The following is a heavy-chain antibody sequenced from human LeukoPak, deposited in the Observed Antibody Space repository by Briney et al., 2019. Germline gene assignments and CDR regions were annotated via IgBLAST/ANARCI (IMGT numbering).Heavy chain of an antibody. D-gene: IGHD3-3*01. CDR2: LRPNGRDK. CDR1: GFTFSYYW. CDR3: ARDAYDDASES. J-gene: IGHJ5*02. Sequence: GGSLRLSCAASGFTFSYYWMTWVRQAPGKGLEWVANLRPNGRDKYYADSVKGRFTISRDNAKNSLYLRMNGLRADDTAIYYCARDAYDDASESWGEGALVTVSS. V-gene: IGHV3-7*01.